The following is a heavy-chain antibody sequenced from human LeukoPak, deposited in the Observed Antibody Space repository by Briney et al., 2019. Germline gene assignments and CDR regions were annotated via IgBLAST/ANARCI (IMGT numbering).Heavy chain of an antibody. Sequence: SETLSLTCTVSGGSISSYYWSWIRQPPGKGLEWIGYIYYSGSTNYNPSLKSRVTISVDTSKNQFSLKLSSVTAADTAVYYCAREEYCSGGSCFGYWGQGTLVTISS. D-gene: IGHD2-15*01. CDR3: AREEYCSGGSCFGY. V-gene: IGHV4-59*01. CDR2: IYYSGST. J-gene: IGHJ4*02. CDR1: GGSISSYY.